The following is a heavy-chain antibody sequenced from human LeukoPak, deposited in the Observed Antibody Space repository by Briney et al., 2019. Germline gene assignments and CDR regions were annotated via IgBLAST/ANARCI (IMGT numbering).Heavy chain of an antibody. Sequence: GGSLRLSCAASGFTSSNAWMSWVRQAPGKGLEWVGRIKSKTDGGTTDYAAPVKGRFTISRDDSKNTLYLQTNSLKTEDTAVYYCTTGFSGWLRFDPWGQGTLVTVSS. V-gene: IGHV3-15*01. CDR1: GFTSSNAW. CDR2: IKSKTDGGTT. CDR3: TTGFSGWLRFDP. J-gene: IGHJ5*02. D-gene: IGHD6-19*01.